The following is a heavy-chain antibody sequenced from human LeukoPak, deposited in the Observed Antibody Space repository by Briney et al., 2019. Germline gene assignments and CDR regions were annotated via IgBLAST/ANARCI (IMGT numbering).Heavy chain of an antibody. CDR2: ISWNSGSI. V-gene: IGHV3-9*01. Sequence: GGSLRLSCAASGFTFDDYAMHWVRQAPGKGLEWVSGISWNSGSIGYADSVRGRFTISRDNAKNSLYLQMNTLRAEDTAVYYCARPSFVTGSYYPLWGQGTLVAVSS. CDR3: ARPSFVTGSYYPL. J-gene: IGHJ4*02. CDR1: GFTFDDYA. D-gene: IGHD1-26*01.